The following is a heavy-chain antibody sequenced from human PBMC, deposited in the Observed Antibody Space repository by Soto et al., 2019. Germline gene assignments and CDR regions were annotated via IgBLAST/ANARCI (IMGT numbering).Heavy chain of an antibody. J-gene: IGHJ4*02. Sequence: QLLESGPGLVKPSETLSLTCTVSGDSISSSGDYWGWIRQPPGKGLEWIGSVYYTGSTYYNPSLKSRVTISVDTSKNQFSLKVTSVTAADTAVYYCARPRDISNYFDSWGQGTLVTVSS. D-gene: IGHD3-3*02. CDR3: ARPRDISNYFDS. CDR1: GDSISSSGDY. CDR2: VYYTGST. V-gene: IGHV4-39*01.